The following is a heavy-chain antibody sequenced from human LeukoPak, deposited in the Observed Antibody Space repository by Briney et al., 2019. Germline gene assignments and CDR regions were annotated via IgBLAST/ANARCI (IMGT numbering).Heavy chain of an antibody. D-gene: IGHD3-22*01. CDR3: ALGYYDSSGYYYLAY. Sequence: GGSLRLSCAASGFTFSSYSMNWVRQAPGKGLEWVSSISSSSSYIYYADSVKGRFTISRDNAKNSLYLQMDSLRAEDTAVYYCALGYYDSSGYYYLAYWGQGTLVTVSS. V-gene: IGHV3-21*01. CDR1: GFTFSSYS. CDR2: ISSSSSYI. J-gene: IGHJ4*02.